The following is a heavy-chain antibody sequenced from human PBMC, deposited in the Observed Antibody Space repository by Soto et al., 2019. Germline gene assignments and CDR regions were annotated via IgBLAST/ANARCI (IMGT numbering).Heavy chain of an antibody. J-gene: IGHJ3*02. CDR3: ASLTIRPI. CDR1: GFTFSSYA. CDR2: ISYDGSNK. V-gene: IGHV3-30-3*01. D-gene: IGHD2-21*01. Sequence: GGSLRLSCAASGFTFSSYAMHWVRQAPGKGLEWVAVISYDGSNKYYADSVKGRFTISRDNSKNTLYLQMNSLRAEDTAVYYCASLTIRPIWGQGTMVTVSS.